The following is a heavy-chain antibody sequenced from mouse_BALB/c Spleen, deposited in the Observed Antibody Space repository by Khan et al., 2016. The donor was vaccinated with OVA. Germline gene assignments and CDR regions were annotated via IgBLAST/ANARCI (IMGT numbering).Heavy chain of an antibody. CDR3: ARADYRYDGYYAMDY. CDR2: IWGGGGT. V-gene: IGHV2-6-4*01. CDR1: GFSLSRYN. Sequence: QVQLKESGPGLVAPSQSLSITCTVSGFSLSRYNIHWVRQPPGKGLEWLGMIWGGGGTDYYSTLKYRLSTSKDNSKSQVFLKMNSLQTDDTAMYYCARADYRYDGYYAMDYWGQGTSVTVSS. J-gene: IGHJ4*01. D-gene: IGHD2-14*01.